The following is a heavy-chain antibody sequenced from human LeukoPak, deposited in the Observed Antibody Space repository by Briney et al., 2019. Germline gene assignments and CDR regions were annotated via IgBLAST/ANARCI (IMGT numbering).Heavy chain of an antibody. J-gene: IGHJ4*02. CDR2: INPKSGGT. Sequence: GASVKVSCKASGYTFTGHYMHWVRQAPGQGLEWMGWINPKSGGTNYAQTFQGSVTMTRDTSISTAYMELSRLTSDDTAVYYCARERLKDFDYWGQGTLVTVSS. CDR1: GYTFTGHY. D-gene: IGHD6-19*01. CDR3: ARERLKDFDY. V-gene: IGHV1-2*02.